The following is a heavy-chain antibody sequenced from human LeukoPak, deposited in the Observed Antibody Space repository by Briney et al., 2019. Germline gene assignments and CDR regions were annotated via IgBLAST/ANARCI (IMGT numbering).Heavy chain of an antibody. J-gene: IGHJ4*02. CDR3: ASTSRGWYYFDY. CDR1: GGSISSSRYY. Sequence: SETLSLTCTVSGGSISSSRYYWGWIRQPPGKGLEWIGSIYYSGSTYYNPSLKSRVTISVDTSKNQFSLKLSSVTAADTAVYYCASTSRGWYYFDYWGQGTLVTVSS. CDR2: IYYSGST. D-gene: IGHD6-19*01. V-gene: IGHV4-39*01.